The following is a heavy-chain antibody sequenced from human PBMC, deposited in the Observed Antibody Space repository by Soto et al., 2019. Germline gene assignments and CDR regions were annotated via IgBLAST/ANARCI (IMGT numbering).Heavy chain of an antibody. CDR1: GFTFSSYA. CDR2: ISGSGGST. V-gene: IGHV3-23*01. Sequence: EVQLLESGGGLVQPGGSLRLSCAASGFTFSSYAMSWVRQAPGKGREWVSAISGSGGSTYYADSVKGRFTISRDNSKNTLYLQMNSLRAEDTAVYYCATLSVGASYYYGMDVWGQGTTVTVSS. CDR3: ATLSVGASYYYGMDV. J-gene: IGHJ6*02. D-gene: IGHD1-26*01.